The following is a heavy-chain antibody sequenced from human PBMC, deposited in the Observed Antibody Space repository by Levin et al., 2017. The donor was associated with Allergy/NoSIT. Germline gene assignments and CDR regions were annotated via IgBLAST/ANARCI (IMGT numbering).Heavy chain of an antibody. J-gene: IGHJ2*01. CDR3: ARGPPYYDFWSGYYDL. V-gene: IGHV4-4*07. D-gene: IGHD3-3*01. Sequence: PSETLSLTCTVSGGSISSYYGSWTRQPAGKGLEWIGRIYTSGSTNYNPSLKSRVTMSVDTSKNQFSLKLSSVTAADTAVYYCARGPPYYDFWSGYYDLWGRGTLVTVSS. CDR1: GGSISSYY. CDR2: IYTSGST.